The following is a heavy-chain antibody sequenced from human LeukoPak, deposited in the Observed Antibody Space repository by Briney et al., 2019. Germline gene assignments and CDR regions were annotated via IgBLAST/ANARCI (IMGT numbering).Heavy chain of an antibody. CDR2: IIPILGIA. CDR1: GGTFSSYT. CDR3: ARESEFQPYFDY. V-gene: IGHV1-69*04. J-gene: IGHJ4*02. D-gene: IGHD2-2*01. Sequence: GASVKVSCKASGGTFSSYTISWVRQAPGQGLEWMGRIIPILGIANYAQKFQGRVTVTADKSTSTAYMELSSLRSEDTAVYYCARESEFQPYFDYWGQGTLVTVSS.